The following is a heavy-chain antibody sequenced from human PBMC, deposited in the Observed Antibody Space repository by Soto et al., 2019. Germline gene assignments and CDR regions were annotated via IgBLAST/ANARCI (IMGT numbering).Heavy chain of an antibody. CDR1: GGSISSGVYY. Sequence: QVQLQESGPGLVKPSQTLSLTCTVSGGSISSGVYYWSWIRQHPGKGLEWIGYIYYSGCTYYNPSLMSRVTISVNTSKNQFSLKLSSVLAADTAVYYCARRVPPDIGVVPPSMHLALMVVWGKGTTVTVSS. D-gene: IGHD2-2*01. V-gene: IGHV4-31*03. CDR3: ARRVPPDIGVVPPSMHLALMVV. CDR2: IYYSGCT. J-gene: IGHJ6*03.